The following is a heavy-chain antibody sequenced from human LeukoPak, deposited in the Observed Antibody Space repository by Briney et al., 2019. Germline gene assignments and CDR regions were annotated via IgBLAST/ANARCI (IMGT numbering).Heavy chain of an antibody. CDR2: TYYRSKWYY. CDR3: SLARSEYHYGMDV. J-gene: IGHJ6*02. V-gene: IGHV6-1*01. Sequence: SQTLSLTCAISGDSVSSISVAWDWIRQSPSRGLEWLGRTYYRSKWYYEYAVSVKSRINISPDTSKNQFSLQLTSVTPEDTAVYYCSLARSEYHYGMDVWGQGTTVTVSS. CDR1: GDSVSSISVA.